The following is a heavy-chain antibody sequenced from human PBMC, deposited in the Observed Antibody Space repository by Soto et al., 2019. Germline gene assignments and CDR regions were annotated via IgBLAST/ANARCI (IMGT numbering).Heavy chain of an antibody. J-gene: IGHJ6*02. V-gene: IGHV3-33*01. CDR1: GFTFSSHG. CDR3: ARWGDDKRMDV. Sequence: GGSLRLSCAASGFTFSSHGMHWVRQAPGKGLEWVAVIWYDGSNKYYADSVKGRFTISRDNSKNTLYLQMNSLRAEDTAVYYCARWGDDKRMDVWGRGTTVTVSS. CDR2: IWYDGSNK. D-gene: IGHD2-21*01.